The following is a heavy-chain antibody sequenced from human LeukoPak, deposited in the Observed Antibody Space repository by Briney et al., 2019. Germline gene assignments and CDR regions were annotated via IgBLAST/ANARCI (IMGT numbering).Heavy chain of an antibody. CDR1: GFTFSSYS. CDR3: ARNGNSGYDSLDY. D-gene: IGHD5-12*01. Sequence: PGGSLRLSCAASGFTFSSYSMNWVRQAPGKGLEWVSSISSSSSYIYYADSVKGRFTISRDNAKNSLYLQMNSLRAEDTAVYYCARNGNSGYDSLDYWGQGTLVTVSS. V-gene: IGHV3-21*01. J-gene: IGHJ4*02. CDR2: ISSSSSYI.